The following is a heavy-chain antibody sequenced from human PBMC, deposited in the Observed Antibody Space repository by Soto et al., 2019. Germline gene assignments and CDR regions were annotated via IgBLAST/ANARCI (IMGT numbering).Heavy chain of an antibody. CDR2: IIPILGIA. CDR3: AEGIAAAGWFDP. J-gene: IGHJ5*02. D-gene: IGHD6-13*01. Sequence: ASGKVSCKVSGYTLTELSMHWVRQAPGKGLEWMGRIIPILGIANYAQKFQGRVTITADKSTSTAYMELSSLRSEDTAVYYCAEGIAAAGWFDPWGQGTLVTVSS. V-gene: IGHV1-69*02. CDR1: GYTLTELS.